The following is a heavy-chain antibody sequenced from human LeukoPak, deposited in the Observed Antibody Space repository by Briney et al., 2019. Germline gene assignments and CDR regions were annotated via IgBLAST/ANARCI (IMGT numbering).Heavy chain of an antibody. CDR1: GFTFSSYG. CDR3: ARDQAWEVATNDAFGI. D-gene: IGHD5-12*01. CDR2: IWYDGSNK. Sequence: GRSLRLSCAASGFTFSSYGMHWVRQAPGKGLEWVAVIWYDGSNKYYADSVKGRFTISRDNSKNTLYLQMNSLRAEDTAVYYCARDQAWEVATNDAFGIWGQGTMVTVSS. V-gene: IGHV3-33*01. J-gene: IGHJ3*02.